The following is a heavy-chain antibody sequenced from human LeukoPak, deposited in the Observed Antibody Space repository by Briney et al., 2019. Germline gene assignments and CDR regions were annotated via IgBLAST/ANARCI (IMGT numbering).Heavy chain of an antibody. CDR1: GGTFSSYA. CDR2: ITPIFGTA. Sequence: ASVKVSCKASGGTFSSYAISWVRQAPGQGLEWMGGITPIFGTANYAQKFQGRATITADESTSTAYMELSSLRSEDTAVYYCARAIQLWLPLYYYYGMDVWGQGTTVTVSS. CDR3: ARAIQLWLPLYYYYGMDV. D-gene: IGHD5-18*01. J-gene: IGHJ6*02. V-gene: IGHV1-69*13.